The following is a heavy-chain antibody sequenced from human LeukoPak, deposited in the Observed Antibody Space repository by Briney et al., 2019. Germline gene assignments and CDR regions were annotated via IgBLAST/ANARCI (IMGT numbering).Heavy chain of an antibody. CDR1: GYSMSSGYY. J-gene: IGHJ6*03. CDR3: ATTQATGYYYMDV. V-gene: IGHV4-38-2*02. CDR2: IYHSGST. Sequence: SETLFLTCTVSGYSMSSGYYWGWNRQPPGKGLEWIGSIYHSGSTYYNPSLKSRVTISVDTSKNQFSLKLSSVTAADTAVYYCATTQATGYYYMDVWGKGTTVTVSS. D-gene: IGHD2-8*02.